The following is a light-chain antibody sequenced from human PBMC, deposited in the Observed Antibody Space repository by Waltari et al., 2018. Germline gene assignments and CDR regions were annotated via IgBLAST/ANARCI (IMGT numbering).Light chain of an antibody. CDR1: QSVGKF. V-gene: IGKV3-20*01. Sequence: SCRASQSVGKFLAWYQKKSGQAPRLLIYDASSRATGIPDRFSGSGFGTDFSLTISRLEPEDFAVYYCQHYVRLPVSFGQGTKVGIK. J-gene: IGKJ1*01. CDR2: DAS. CDR3: QHYVRLPVS.